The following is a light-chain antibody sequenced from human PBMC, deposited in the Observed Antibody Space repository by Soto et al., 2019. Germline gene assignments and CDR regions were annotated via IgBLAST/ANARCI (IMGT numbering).Light chain of an antibody. Sequence: VLTQSPLSLPVTLGQPASISCRSSQSLVYRDENVYLNWFHQSPGQSPRRLIYKASTRDSGVPDRFSGSGSATDFTLSISRVEADDAGVYYCMQGISFRFGQGTKVDIK. V-gene: IGKV2-30*01. CDR3: MQGISFR. J-gene: IGKJ1*01. CDR1: QSLVYRDENVY. CDR2: KAS.